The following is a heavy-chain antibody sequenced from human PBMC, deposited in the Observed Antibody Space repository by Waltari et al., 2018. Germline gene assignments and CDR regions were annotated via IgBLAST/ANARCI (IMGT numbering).Heavy chain of an antibody. D-gene: IGHD2-2*01. CDR3: VREVVPTSTIVVNWFDP. CDR2: INTNTGKP. J-gene: IGHJ5*02. Sequence: QVQLVQSGSELKKPGASVKVSCKASGYTFTSYAINWLRRAPGQGLELMGWINTNTGKPTYVQGFTGRFVFSLDTSVSTAYLQISSLKAEDTAVYYCVREVVPTSTIVVNWFDPWGQGTLVTVSS. CDR1: GYTFTSYA. V-gene: IGHV7-4-1*02.